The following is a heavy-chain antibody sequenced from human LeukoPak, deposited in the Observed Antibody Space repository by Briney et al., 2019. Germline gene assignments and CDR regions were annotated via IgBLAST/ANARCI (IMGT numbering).Heavy chain of an antibody. CDR2: INHSGST. V-gene: IGHV4-34*01. D-gene: IGHD3-22*01. CDR3: ARGYDSRLYALDI. J-gene: IGHJ3*02. Sequence: SETLSLTCAVYGGSFSGYYWSWIRQPPGKGLEWIGEINHSGSTNYNPSLKSRVTISVDTSKNQFSLKLSSVTAADTAVYYCARGYDSRLYALDIWGQGTMVTVSS. CDR1: GGSFSGYY.